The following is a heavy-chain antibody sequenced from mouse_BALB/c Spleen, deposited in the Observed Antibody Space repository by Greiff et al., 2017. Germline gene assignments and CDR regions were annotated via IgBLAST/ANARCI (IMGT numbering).Heavy chain of an antibody. CDR1: GYTFTDYA. Sequence: VQLVESGAELVRPGVSVKISCKGSGYTFTDYAMHWVKQSHAKSLEWIGVISTYYGDASYNQKFKGKATMTVDKSSSTAYMELARLTSEDSAIYYCAREVLNGMDYWGQGTSVTVSS. CDR2: ISTYYGDA. V-gene: IGHV1S137*01. J-gene: IGHJ4*01. CDR3: AREVLNGMDY.